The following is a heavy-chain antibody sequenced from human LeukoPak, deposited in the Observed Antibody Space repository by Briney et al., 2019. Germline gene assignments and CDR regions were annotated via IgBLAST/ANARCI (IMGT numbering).Heavy chain of an antibody. CDR2: ISGSGGST. CDR3: AKDLINSGWYGCRFGP. J-gene: IGHJ5*02. CDR1: GFTFSSYA. D-gene: IGHD6-19*01. Sequence: GGSLRLSCAASGFTFSSYAMRGVLQAPGEGLEWVSSISGSGGSTYYADSVKGRFTTSRDNSKNTLYVQMNSLRDQDTAVYYCAKDLINSGWYGCRFGPWGQGTLVTVSS. V-gene: IGHV3-23*01.